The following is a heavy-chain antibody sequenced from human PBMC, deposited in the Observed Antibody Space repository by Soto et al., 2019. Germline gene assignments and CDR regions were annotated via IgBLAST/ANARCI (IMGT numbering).Heavy chain of an antibody. CDR3: AAGFLGLCTGGTCPLDS. D-gene: IGHD2-15*01. J-gene: IGHJ4*02. V-gene: IGHV3-33*01. CDR1: GFTFSRQA. CDR2: IWYHGVDK. Sequence: QVQLVESGGGVVQPARSLRLSCAASGFTFSRQAMHWVRQAPGRGLEWVAVIWYHGVDKYYADSVKGRFTISRDNSKNTVYLQMNSLRGEDTAVYYCAAGFLGLCTGGTCPLDSWGQGSLVTVSS.